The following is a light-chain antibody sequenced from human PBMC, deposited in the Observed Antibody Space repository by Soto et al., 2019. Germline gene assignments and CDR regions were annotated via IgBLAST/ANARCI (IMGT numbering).Light chain of an antibody. CDR1: SSDVGRYNY. CDR2: DVT. Sequence: QSALTQPASVSGSPGQSITISCTGTSSDVGRYNYVSWYQQYPGRAPKLIIFDVTNRPSGVYHRFSGSKSGNTASLTISGLRAEDEADYYCNSYTGTSARYAFGTGTKVTVL. CDR3: NSYTGTSARYA. J-gene: IGLJ1*01. V-gene: IGLV2-14*03.